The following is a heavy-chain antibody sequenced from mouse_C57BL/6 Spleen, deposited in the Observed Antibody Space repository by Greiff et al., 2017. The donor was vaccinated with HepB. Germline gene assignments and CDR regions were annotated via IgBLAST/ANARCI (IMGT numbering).Heavy chain of an antibody. V-gene: IGHV10-3*01. CDR1: GFTFNTYA. J-gene: IGHJ2*01. D-gene: IGHD2-4*01. Sequence: EVQRVESGGGLVQPKGSLKLSCAASGFTFNTYAMHWVRQAPGKGLEWVARIRSKSSNYATYYADSVKDRFTISRDDSQSMLYLQMNNLKTEDTAMYYCVREMNFYYDYDDGGSAYYFDYWGQGTTLTVSS. CDR3: VREMNFYYDYDDGGSAYYFDY. CDR2: IRSKSSNYAT.